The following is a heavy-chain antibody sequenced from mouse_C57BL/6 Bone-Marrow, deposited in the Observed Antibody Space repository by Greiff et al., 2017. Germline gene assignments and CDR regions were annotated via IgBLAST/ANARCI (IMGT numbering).Heavy chain of an antibody. V-gene: IGHV1-63*01. D-gene: IGHD1-1*01. J-gene: IGHJ2*01. Sequence: VKLQESGAELVRPGTSVKMSCKASGYTFTNYWIGWAKQRPGHGLEWIGDIYPGGGYTKYNEKFKGKATLTADKSSSIAYMQFSSLTSEDSAIYYCARSLVLLLFDYWGTGTTLTVSS. CDR2: IYPGGGYT. CDR3: ARSLVLLLFDY. CDR1: GYTFTNYW.